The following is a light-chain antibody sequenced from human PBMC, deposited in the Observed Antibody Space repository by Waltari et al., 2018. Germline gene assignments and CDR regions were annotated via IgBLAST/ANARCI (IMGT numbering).Light chain of an antibody. CDR1: QTLVHSDGNTY. CDR3: MQGTHWPLT. CDR2: KVS. V-gene: IGKV2-30*02. J-gene: IGKJ4*01. Sequence: DVVLTQSPLSLPVTLGQPASISCKSSQTLVHSDGNTYLAWFHKRPGQSPRRLIYKVSNRESGVPDRFSASGSGTDFTLKISRVEAEDVGVYYCMQGTHWPLTFGGGTKVEMK.